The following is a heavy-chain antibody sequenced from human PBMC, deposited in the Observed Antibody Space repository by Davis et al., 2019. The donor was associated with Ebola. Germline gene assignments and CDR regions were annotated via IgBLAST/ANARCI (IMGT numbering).Heavy chain of an antibody. Sequence: GSLKISCAASGFTFSSYGMHWVRQAPGKGLEWVAVIWYDGSNKYYADSVKGRFTISRDNSKNTLYLQMNSLRAEDTAVYYCAKVRSYDAFDIWGQGTMVTVSS. CDR1: GFTFSSYG. CDR2: IWYDGSNK. CDR3: AKVRSYDAFDI. J-gene: IGHJ3*02. V-gene: IGHV3-33*06.